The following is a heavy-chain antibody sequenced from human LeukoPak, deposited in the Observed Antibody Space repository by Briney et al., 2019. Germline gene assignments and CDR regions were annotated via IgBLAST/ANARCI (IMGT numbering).Heavy chain of an antibody. Sequence: PSETLSLTCTVSGGSTSSYYWSWLPQPAGKGLEWIGRIYTSGSTNYNPSLKSRVTISVDKSKNQFSLKLSSVTAADTAVYYCAGGDSSSQADYWGQGTLVTVSS. CDR2: IYTSGST. CDR1: GGSTSSYY. CDR3: AGGDSSSQADY. J-gene: IGHJ4*02. D-gene: IGHD6-6*01. V-gene: IGHV4-4*07.